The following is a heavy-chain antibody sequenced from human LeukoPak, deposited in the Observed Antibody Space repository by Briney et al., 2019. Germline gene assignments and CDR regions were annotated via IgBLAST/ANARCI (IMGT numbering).Heavy chain of an antibody. CDR3: ATPTAGTWHFDY. V-gene: IGHV3-7*01. CDR1: GFTFSSDR. CDR2: IKQDASER. Sequence: PGGSLRLSCVASGFTFSSDRMNWVRQAPGKGLEWVANIKQDASERYYVDSVKGRFTISRDNAKNSLYLQMNSLRAEDTAVYYCATPTAGTWHFDYWGQGTLVTVSS. D-gene: IGHD1-1*01. J-gene: IGHJ4*02.